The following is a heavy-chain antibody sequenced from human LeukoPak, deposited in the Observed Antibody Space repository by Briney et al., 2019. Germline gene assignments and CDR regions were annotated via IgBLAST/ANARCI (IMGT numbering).Heavy chain of an antibody. J-gene: IGHJ6*02. V-gene: IGHV3-64*01. D-gene: IGHD3-10*01. Sequence: GGSLRLSCAASGFTFSSYAMHWVRQAPGKGLEYVSAISSNGGSTYYANSVKGRFTISRDNSKNTLYLQMGSLRAEDMAVYYCARDLGPMVRGVIITTGMDVWGQGTTVTVSS. CDR1: GFTFSSYA. CDR3: ARDLGPMVRGVIITTGMDV. CDR2: ISSNGGST.